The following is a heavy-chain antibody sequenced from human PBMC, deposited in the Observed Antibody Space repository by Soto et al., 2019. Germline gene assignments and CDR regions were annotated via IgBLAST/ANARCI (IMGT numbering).Heavy chain of an antibody. CDR1: CGSFIGYY. CDR3: ARGEDYDTKVKYYFDY. J-gene: IGHJ4*02. D-gene: IGHD3-9*01. CDR2: INHSGST. Sequence: SETLSLTCAFYCGSFIGYYWSWIRQPPGKGLEWIGEINHSGSTNYNPSLKSRVTISVDTSKNQFSLKLSSVTAADTAVYYCARGEDYDTKVKYYFDYWGQGTLVTVSS. V-gene: IGHV4-34*01.